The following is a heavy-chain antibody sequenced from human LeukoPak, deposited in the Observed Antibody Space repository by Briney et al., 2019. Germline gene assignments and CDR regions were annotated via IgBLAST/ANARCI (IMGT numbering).Heavy chain of an antibody. D-gene: IGHD5-12*01. CDR3: ARFRRMPPDIVNWFDP. Sequence: ASVKVSCKASGYTFTSYYMHWVRQAPGQGLEWMGWINPNSGGTNYAQKFQGRVTMTRDTSISTAYMELSRLRSDDTAVYYCARFRRMPPDIVNWFDPWGQGTLVTVSS. CDR1: GYTFTSYY. V-gene: IGHV1-2*02. CDR2: INPNSGGT. J-gene: IGHJ5*02.